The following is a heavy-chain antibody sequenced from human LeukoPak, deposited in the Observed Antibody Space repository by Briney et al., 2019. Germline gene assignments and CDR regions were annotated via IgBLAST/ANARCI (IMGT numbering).Heavy chain of an antibody. Sequence: PGGSLRLSCVASGFTFSTYTINWVRQAPGKGLEWVSVIYSGGSTYYADSVKGRFTISRDNSKNTLYLQMNSLRAEDTAVYYCARGSTYFDYWGQGTLVTVSS. CDR2: IYSGGST. CDR1: GFTFSTYT. D-gene: IGHD2/OR15-2a*01. CDR3: ARGSTYFDY. V-gene: IGHV3-66*01. J-gene: IGHJ4*02.